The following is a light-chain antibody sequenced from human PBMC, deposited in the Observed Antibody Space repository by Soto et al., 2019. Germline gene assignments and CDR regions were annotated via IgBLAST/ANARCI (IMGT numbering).Light chain of an antibody. V-gene: IGKV1-9*01. CDR2: AAF. Sequence: DIQLTQSPSFLSASVGDRITITCRASQGISNYLAWYQQKPGKAPNLLIYAAFTLHRGVPSRFSGSGSGAVSTLTISSLQPEDLATYYCQRLNSYPLTFGGGTKVDIK. J-gene: IGKJ4*01. CDR3: QRLNSYPLT. CDR1: QGISNY.